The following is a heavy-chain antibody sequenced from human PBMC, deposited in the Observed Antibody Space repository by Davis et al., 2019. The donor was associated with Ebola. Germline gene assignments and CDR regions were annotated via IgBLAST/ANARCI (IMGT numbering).Heavy chain of an antibody. CDR1: GGSFSGYY. Sequence: MPSETLSLTCAVYGGSFSGYYWSWIRQSPGKGLEWIGEISRRGSTNYNPSLKSRVTISVDTSKNQFSLKLSSVTAADTAVYYCARVIAAASDWFDPWGQGTLVTVSS. D-gene: IGHD6-13*01. V-gene: IGHV4-34*01. CDR3: ARVIAAASDWFDP. J-gene: IGHJ5*02. CDR2: ISRRGST.